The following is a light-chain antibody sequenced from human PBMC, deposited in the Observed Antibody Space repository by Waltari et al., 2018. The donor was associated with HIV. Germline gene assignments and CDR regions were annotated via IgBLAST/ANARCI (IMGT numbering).Light chain of an antibody. J-gene: IGKJ5*01. CDR1: QSVLDISNNKNY. CDR2: WAS. CDR3: QQYYITPIT. Sequence: DIVLNQSPDSLAVSLGERATFNCKSSQSVLDISNNKNYLAWYQQKPGQPPKVVTYWASTRESGVPDRFTGSGSGTDFTLTISSLQAEDVAVYYCQQYYITPITFGQGTRLEIK. V-gene: IGKV4-1*01.